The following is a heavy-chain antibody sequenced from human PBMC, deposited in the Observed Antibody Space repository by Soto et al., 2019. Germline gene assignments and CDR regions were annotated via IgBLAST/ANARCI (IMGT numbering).Heavy chain of an antibody. V-gene: IGHV3-48*02. CDR2: ISSSSSTI. J-gene: IGHJ6*02. CDR1: GFTFSSYS. Sequence: PGGSLRLSCAASGFTFSSYSMNWVRQAPGKGLEWVSYISSSSSTIYYADSVKGRFTISRDNAKNSLYLQMNSLRDEDTAVYYCAREDIVVVPAAIDPRYYYYYGMDVWGQGTTVTVSS. D-gene: IGHD2-2*02. CDR3: AREDIVVVPAAIDPRYYYYYGMDV.